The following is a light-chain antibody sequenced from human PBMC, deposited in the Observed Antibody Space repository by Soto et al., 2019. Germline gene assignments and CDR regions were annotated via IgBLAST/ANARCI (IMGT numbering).Light chain of an antibody. Sequence: DIVMTQSPLSLPVTPGEPASISCRSSQSLLHSNGYNYLDWYLQKPGQSPQLLIYLASNRASGVPDRFSGSGSGTDFILKISKVEAEDVGVYYCMQALQIRTFGQGTKVEIK. CDR1: QSLLHSNGYNY. CDR3: MQALQIRT. CDR2: LAS. V-gene: IGKV2-28*01. J-gene: IGKJ1*01.